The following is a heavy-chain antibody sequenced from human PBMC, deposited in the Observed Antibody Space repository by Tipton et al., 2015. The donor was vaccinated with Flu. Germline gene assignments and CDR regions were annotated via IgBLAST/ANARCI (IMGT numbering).Heavy chain of an antibody. D-gene: IGHD1-7*01. CDR2: IYSGGST. CDR3: ARDKRWNYYWGYGMDV. J-gene: IGHJ6*02. CDR1: GFTVSSNY. V-gene: IGHV3-66*01. Sequence: SLRLSCAASGFTVSSNYMSWVRQAPGKGLEWVSVIYSGGSTYYADSVKGRFTISRDNSKNTLYLQMNSLRAEDTAVYYCARDKRWNYYWGYGMDVWGQGTTVTVSS.